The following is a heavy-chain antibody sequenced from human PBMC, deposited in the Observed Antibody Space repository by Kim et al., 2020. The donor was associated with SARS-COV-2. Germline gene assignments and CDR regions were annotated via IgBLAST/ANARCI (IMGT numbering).Heavy chain of an antibody. CDR1: GDSISSGLYY. CDR2: FYYSGST. V-gene: IGHV4-39*01. J-gene: IGHJ4*02. CDR3: ARIHCGGASCLHLSPNY. D-gene: IGHD2-15*01. Sequence: SETLSLTCSVSGDSISSGLYYWGWIRQSPGRGLEWIGTFYYSGSTYYNPSLRSRVTISADTANNQFPLKVNSVTAADTAIYYCARIHCGGASCLHLSPNYWGQGTLVTVSS.